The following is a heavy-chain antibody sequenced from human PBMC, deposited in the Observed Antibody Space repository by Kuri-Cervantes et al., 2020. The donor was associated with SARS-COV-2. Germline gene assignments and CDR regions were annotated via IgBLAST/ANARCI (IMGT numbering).Heavy chain of an antibody. CDR3: ARISAVPAAKRTYYFNY. D-gene: IGHD2-2*01. V-gene: IGHV4-39*07. J-gene: IGHJ4*02. Sequence: GSLRLSCTVSGGSISSSSYYWGWIRQPPGKGLEWIGSIYYSGSTYYNPSLKSRVTISVDTSKNQFSLKLSSVTAADTAVYYCARISAVPAAKRTYYFNYWGQGTLVTVSS. CDR2: IYYSGST. CDR1: GGSISSSSYY.